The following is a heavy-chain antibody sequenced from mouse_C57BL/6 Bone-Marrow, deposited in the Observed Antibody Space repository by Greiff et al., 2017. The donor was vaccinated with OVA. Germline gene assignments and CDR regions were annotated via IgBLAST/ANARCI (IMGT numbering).Heavy chain of an antibody. CDR1: GYTFTSYG. V-gene: IGHV1-81*01. CDR2: IYPRSGNT. J-gene: IGHJ1*03. D-gene: IGHD2-2*01. Sequence: VQLQESGAELARPGASVKLSCKASGYTFTSYGISWVKQRTGQGLEWIGEIYPRSGNTYYNEKFKGKATLTADKSSSTAYMELRSLTSEDSAVYFCARKGYHLRYFDVWGTGTTVTVSS. CDR3: ARKGYHLRYFDV.